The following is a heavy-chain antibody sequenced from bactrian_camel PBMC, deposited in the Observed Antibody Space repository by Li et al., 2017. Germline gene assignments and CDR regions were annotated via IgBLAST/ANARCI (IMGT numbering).Heavy chain of an antibody. J-gene: IGHJ4*01. CDR2: INSGGGST. CDR3: AKVATYGSRWSGRGEYDY. V-gene: IGHV3S40*01. Sequence: VQLVESGGGLMQPGGSLRLSCAASGFTFSDYTMTWVRQAPGKGLEWVSAINSGGGSTFYADSVKGRFTISRDNAKNTVYLQLNSLETEDMALYYCAKVATYGSRWSGRGEYDYWGQGTQVTVS. D-gene: IGHD6*01. CDR1: GFTFSDYT.